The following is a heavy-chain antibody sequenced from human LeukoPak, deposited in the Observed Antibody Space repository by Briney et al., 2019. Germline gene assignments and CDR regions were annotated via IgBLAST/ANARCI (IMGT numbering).Heavy chain of an antibody. D-gene: IGHD3-10*01. CDR1: GFTFSSYE. CDR2: ISSSGSTI. J-gene: IGHJ6*02. Sequence: GGSLRLSCAASGFTFSSYEMNWVRQAPGKGLEWVSYISSSGSTIYYADSVKGRFTISRDNAKNSLYLQMNSLRAEDTAVYYCARDMVGSGSYYGPAGTTLYGMDVWGQGTTVTVSS. V-gene: IGHV3-48*03. CDR3: ARDMVGSGSYYGPAGTTLYGMDV.